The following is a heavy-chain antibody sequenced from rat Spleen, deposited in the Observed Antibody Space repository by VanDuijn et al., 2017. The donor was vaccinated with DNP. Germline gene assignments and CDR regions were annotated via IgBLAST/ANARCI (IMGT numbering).Heavy chain of an antibody. Sequence: EVKLVESGGGLVQPGRSLKLSCAASGFTFSSYWMYWIRQAPTKGLEWVASITNTGGSIYYPDSVKGRFTISRDNAQSTLYLQMDSLRSEDTATYYCTRINYGGYYYVMDAWGQGASVTVSS. CDR3: TRINYGGYYYVMDA. CDR1: GFTFSSYW. J-gene: IGHJ4*01. V-gene: IGHV5-31*01. CDR2: ITNTGGSI. D-gene: IGHD1-11*01.